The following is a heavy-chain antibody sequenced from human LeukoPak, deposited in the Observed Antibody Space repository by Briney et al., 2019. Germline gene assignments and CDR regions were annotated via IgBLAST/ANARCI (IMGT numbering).Heavy chain of an antibody. CDR2: INHSGST. CDR3: ARGRYYDSSGYYYNFDY. V-gene: IGHV4-34*01. CDR1: GGSFSGYY. Sequence: SSETLSLTCAVYGGSFSGYYWSWIRQPPGKGLEWIGEINHSGSTNYNPSLKSRVTISVDTSKNQFSLKLSSVTAADTAVYYCARGRYYDSSGYYYNFDYWGQGTLVTVSS. J-gene: IGHJ4*02. D-gene: IGHD3-22*01.